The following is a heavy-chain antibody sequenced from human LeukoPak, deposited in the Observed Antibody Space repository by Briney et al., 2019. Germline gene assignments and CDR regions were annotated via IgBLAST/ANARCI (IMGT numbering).Heavy chain of an antibody. D-gene: IGHD4-23*01. CDR3: ASTPQTTTVVTRYYFDY. Sequence: SETLSLTCPVSGGSISSGDNYCGRLRQPPWRGLEVIGDIYYSGSTYYNPSLKSRVTISVDTSKNQFSLKLSSVTAADTAVYYCASTPQTTTVVTRYYFDYWGQGTLVTVSS. J-gene: IGHJ4*02. V-gene: IGHV4-30-4*01. CDR1: GGSISSGDNY. CDR2: IYYSGST.